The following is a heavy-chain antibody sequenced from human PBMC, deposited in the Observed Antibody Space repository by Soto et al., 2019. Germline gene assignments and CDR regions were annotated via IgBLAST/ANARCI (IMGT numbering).Heavy chain of an antibody. CDR3: ARSRSGAVADSFDY. CDR1: GFTFNRHA. D-gene: IGHD3-10*01. V-gene: IGHV3-30-3*01. Sequence: QVQLVASGGGVVHLGRSLTLSCAASGFTFNRHAIHWFRQAPGKGLEWVTVISRDGTNKYFADSVKGRFTIYRDNAKNTVFLQMNSLRREDTAVYYCARSRSGAVADSFDYWGQGTPVTVSS. J-gene: IGHJ4*02. CDR2: ISRDGTNK.